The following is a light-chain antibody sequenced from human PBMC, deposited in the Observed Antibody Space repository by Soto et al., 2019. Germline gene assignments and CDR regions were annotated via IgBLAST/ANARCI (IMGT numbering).Light chain of an antibody. CDR1: QSVTRSY. CDR2: DAS. CDR3: HQYGSSPRT. V-gene: IGKV3-20*01. J-gene: IGKJ2*01. Sequence: EIVLTQSPGTLSLSPGARATLSCRASQSVTRSYLAWFQQQPGQAPRLLIYDASRRATGIPDRFSGSGSETDFTLTISRLEPEDFEVYYCHQYGSSPRTFGQGTKVDI.